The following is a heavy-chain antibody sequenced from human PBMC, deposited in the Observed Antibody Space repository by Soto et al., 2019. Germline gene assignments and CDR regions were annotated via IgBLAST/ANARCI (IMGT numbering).Heavy chain of an antibody. Sequence: ETLSLTCTHPGYSISSCSYWAWIRQPPGKGPEWIASIYHGGTTLYNPSLKSRITISVDTSNNQFSLKLTSVTAADTAVYYCARVHVMVVAGSPFDYWGHAILVTVS. J-gene: IGHJ4*01. V-gene: IGHV4-38-2*02. CDR2: IYHGGTT. CDR3: ARVHVMVVAGSPFDY. D-gene: IGHD6-19*01. CDR1: GYSISSCSY.